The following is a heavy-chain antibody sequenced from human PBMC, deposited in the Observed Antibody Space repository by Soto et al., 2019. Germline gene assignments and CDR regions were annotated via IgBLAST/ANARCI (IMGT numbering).Heavy chain of an antibody. Sequence: ASVKVSCKASGYTFTSYAMHWVRQAPGQRLEWMGWINAGNGNTKYSQKFQGRVTITRDTSASTAYMELSSLRSEDTAIYYCAKSFCSSSSCFFVWVDPWGPGTLVTVSS. CDR3: AKSFCSSSSCFFVWVDP. D-gene: IGHD6-19*01. J-gene: IGHJ5*02. V-gene: IGHV1-3*01. CDR2: INAGNGNT. CDR1: GYTFTSYA.